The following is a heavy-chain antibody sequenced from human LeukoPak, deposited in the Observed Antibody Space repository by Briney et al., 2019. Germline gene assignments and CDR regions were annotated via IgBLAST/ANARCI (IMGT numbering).Heavy chain of an antibody. CDR2: ISSSSSYI. V-gene: IGHV3-21*01. Sequence: GGSLRLSCAASGFTFSSYSMNWVRQAPGKGLEWVSSISSSSSYIYYADSVKGRFTISRDNAKNSLYLQMNSLRAEDTAVYYCAREYGIAAAGPDYWGQGPWSPSPQ. CDR3: AREYGIAAAGPDY. D-gene: IGHD6-13*01. CDR1: GFTFSSYS. J-gene: IGHJ4*02.